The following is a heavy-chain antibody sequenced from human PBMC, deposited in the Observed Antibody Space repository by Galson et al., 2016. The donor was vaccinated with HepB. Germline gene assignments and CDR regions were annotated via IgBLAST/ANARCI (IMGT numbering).Heavy chain of an antibody. J-gene: IGHJ4*02. CDR1: GFTFDEFS. V-gene: IGHV3-43*01. CDR3: AKVYLPLTMCGVPDY. D-gene: IGHD3-3*01. CDR2: ISWDGSNA. Sequence: SLRLSCAASGFTFDEFSMDWVRQVPGKGLEWVSLISWDGSNAYYADSVKGRFTVSRDKYKKTLYMQMHNLRTGDTGFYYCAKVYLPLTMCGVPDYWGQGTLVTVSS.